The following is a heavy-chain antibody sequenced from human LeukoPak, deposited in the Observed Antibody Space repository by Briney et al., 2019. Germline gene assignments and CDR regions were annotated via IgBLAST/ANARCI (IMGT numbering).Heavy chain of an antibody. CDR1: GFTLNDYW. CDR3: ARGKLYSSVY. CDR2: IKQDGSEQ. J-gene: IGHJ4*02. D-gene: IGHD3-22*01. V-gene: IGHV3-7*01. Sequence: GGSLRLSCVASGFTLNDYWMTWVRQAPGKGLEWVANIKQDGSEQNYLDSVKGRFTISRDSAKNTVYLQMNSLGVEDTAAYFCARGKLYSSVYWGQGTLVTVSS.